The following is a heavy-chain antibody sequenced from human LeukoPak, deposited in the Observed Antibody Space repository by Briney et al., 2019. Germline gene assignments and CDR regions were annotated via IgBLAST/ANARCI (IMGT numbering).Heavy chain of an antibody. J-gene: IGHJ3*02. CDR1: GFTFSSYE. CDR2: ISSSGSTI. V-gene: IGHV3-48*03. CDR3: VRDLGPHRSSPSSGAFDI. Sequence: PGGSLRLSCAASGFTFSSYEMNWVRQAPGKGLEWVSYISSSGSTIYYADSVKGRFTISRDNAKTSLYLQIINLRADDTAVYYCVRDLGPHRSSPSSGAFDIWGQGTMVTVSS. D-gene: IGHD6-6*01.